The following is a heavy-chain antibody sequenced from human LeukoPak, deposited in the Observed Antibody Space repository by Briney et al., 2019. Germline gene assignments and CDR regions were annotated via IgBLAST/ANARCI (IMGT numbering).Heavy chain of an antibody. D-gene: IGHD3-10*01. Sequence: ASVKVSCKASGFAFDHYGISWVRQAPGQGLEWMGWISAYNGNTNYAQKLQGRVTMTTDTSTSTAYMELSSLRSDDTAVYYCARGDKKENLSGPSGYFDPWGQGSLVTVSS. V-gene: IGHV1-18*01. CDR2: ISAYNGNT. J-gene: IGHJ5*02. CDR3: ARGDKKENLSGPSGYFDP. CDR1: GFAFDHYG.